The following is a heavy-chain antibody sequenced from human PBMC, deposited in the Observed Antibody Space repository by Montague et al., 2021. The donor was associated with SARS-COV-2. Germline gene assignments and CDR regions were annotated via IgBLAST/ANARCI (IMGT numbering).Heavy chain of an antibody. Sequence: SETLSLTCTVSGGSISSSSYYWGWIRQPPGKGRVWFGSIYYSGSTYYSPSRKSRVSISGDTSKNQFSLNLSSVTAADTAVYYCARQEYDYDSSGYGRMDWFDTWGQGTPVTVSS. CDR1: GGSISSSSYY. CDR3: ARQEYDYDSSGYGRMDWFDT. V-gene: IGHV4-39*01. D-gene: IGHD3-22*01. J-gene: IGHJ5*02. CDR2: IYYSGST.